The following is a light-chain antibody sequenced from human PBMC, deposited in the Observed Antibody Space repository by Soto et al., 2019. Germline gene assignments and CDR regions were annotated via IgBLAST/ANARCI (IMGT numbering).Light chain of an antibody. J-gene: IGLJ3*02. Sequence: QSALTQPASVSGSPGQSITISCTGTSSDVGGYNRVSWYQHHPGKAPKLIISEVDNRPSGISDRFSGSRSGNTASLTISGLQAEDEADYYCQSFDSGLRGEVFGGGTKLTVL. CDR2: EVD. V-gene: IGLV2-14*01. CDR3: QSFDSGLRGEV. CDR1: SSDVGGYNR.